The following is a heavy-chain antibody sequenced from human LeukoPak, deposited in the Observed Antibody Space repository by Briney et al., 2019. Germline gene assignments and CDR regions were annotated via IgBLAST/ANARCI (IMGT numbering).Heavy chain of an antibody. CDR2: IKSKTDGGTT. V-gene: IGHV3-15*01. J-gene: IGHJ4*02. D-gene: IGHD3-22*01. CDR1: GGSISTYC. CDR3: TTDDRYDSPYYFDY. Sequence: ETLSLTCTVSGGSISTYCWSWVRQAPGKGLEWVGRIKSKTDGGTTDYAAPVKGRFTISRDDSKNTLYLQMNSLKTEDTAVYYCTTDDRYDSPYYFDYWGQGTLVTVSS.